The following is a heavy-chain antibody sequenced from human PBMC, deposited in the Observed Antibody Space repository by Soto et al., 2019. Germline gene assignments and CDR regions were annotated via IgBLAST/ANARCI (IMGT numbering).Heavy chain of an antibody. CDR3: ASGGSNWNDVGPD. D-gene: IGHD1-1*01. V-gene: IGHV3-21*01. CDR1: GFTFSTYT. Sequence: GGSLRLSCAPSGFTFSTYTMNWVRQAPGKGLEWVSSISSTSTYIYYADSMKGRFTISRDNAKNSLYLYMNSLRAKDTLVHYCASGGSNWNDVGPDWGRGSRVTVSS. J-gene: IGHJ4*02. CDR2: ISSTSTYI.